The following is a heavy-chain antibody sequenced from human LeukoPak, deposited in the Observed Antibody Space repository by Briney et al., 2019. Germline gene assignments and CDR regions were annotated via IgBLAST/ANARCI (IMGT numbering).Heavy chain of an antibody. CDR3: ARDRYYGSGSYTQQYYYYGMDV. D-gene: IGHD3-10*01. V-gene: IGHV5-51*01. Sequence: GASLKISCKGSGYSFTSYWIGWVRQMPGKGLEWMGIIYPGDSDTRYSPSFQGQVTISADKSISTAYLQWSSLKASDTAMYYCARDRYYGSGSYTQQYYYYGMDVWGQGTTVTVSS. CDR2: IYPGDSDT. J-gene: IGHJ6*02. CDR1: GYSFTSYW.